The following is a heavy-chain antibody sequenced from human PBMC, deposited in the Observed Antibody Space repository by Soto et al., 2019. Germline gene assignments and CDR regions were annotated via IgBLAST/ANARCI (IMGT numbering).Heavy chain of an antibody. J-gene: IGHJ4*02. Sequence: EVQLVQSGAEVKKPGESLRISCKGSGYSFTSYWINWVRQMPGKGLEWMGSIDPSDSYTNYSPSFKGHVTISADKSINTAYLQWSSLKASDSAMYYCAGRGDRSEYWGQGTLVTVSS. CDR2: IDPSDSYT. CDR3: AGRGDRSEY. V-gene: IGHV5-10-1*01. CDR1: GYSFTSYW. D-gene: IGHD2-15*01.